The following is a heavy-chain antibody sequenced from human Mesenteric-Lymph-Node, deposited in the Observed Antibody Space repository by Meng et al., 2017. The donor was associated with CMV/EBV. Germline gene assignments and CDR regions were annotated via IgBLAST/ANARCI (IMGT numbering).Heavy chain of an antibody. CDR2: ISAYNGNT. CDR1: GYTFTSYG. D-gene: IGHD2-2*01. CDR3: ARDGVVPAAAGFDY. J-gene: IGHJ4*02. V-gene: IGHV1-18*01. Sequence: KASGYTFTSYGISCVRQAPGQGLEWMGWISAYNGNTNYAQKLQGRVTMTTDTSTSTAYMELRSLRSDDTAVYYCARDGVVPAAAGFDYWGQGTLVTVSS.